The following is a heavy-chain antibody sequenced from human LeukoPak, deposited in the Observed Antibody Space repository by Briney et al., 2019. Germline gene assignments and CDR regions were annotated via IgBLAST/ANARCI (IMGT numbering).Heavy chain of an antibody. Sequence: GASVKVSCKASGGTFSSYAISWVRQAPGQGLEWMGRIIPILGIANYAQNLQGRVTITADESTTTAYMELSSLRSDDTAVYYCARFDPGVHPGDYWGQGTLVTVSS. V-gene: IGHV1-69*04. CDR2: IIPILGIA. J-gene: IGHJ4*02. CDR1: GGTFSSYA. D-gene: IGHD3-10*01. CDR3: ARFDPGVHPGDY.